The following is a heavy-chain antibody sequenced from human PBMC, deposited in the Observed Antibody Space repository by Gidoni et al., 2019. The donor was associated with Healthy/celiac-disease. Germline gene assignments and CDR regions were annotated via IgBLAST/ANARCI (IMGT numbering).Heavy chain of an antibody. V-gene: IGHV1-46*01. D-gene: IGHD1-26*01. CDR1: GYPFTSYY. Sequence: QVQLVQSGAEVKKPGASVKVSCTASGYPFTSYYMPWVRQATGQGLEWMGIINPSGGSTSYAQKFQGRVTMTRDTSTSTVYMELSSLRSEDTAVYYCARDLYSGSYRFPDYWGQGTLVTVSS. CDR3: ARDLYSGSYRFPDY. J-gene: IGHJ4*02. CDR2: INPSGGST.